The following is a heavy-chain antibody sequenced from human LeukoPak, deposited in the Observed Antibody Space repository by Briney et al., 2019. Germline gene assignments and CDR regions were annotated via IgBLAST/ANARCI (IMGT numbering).Heavy chain of an antibody. D-gene: IGHD5-12*01. J-gene: IGHJ5*02. CDR3: ARDSSSGYDGNWFDP. CDR2: ISGSGGST. CDR1: GFTFSSYA. Sequence: GGSLRLSCAASGFTFSSYAMSWVRQAPGKGPEWVSGISGSGGSTSYAQKFQGRVTMTRDTSTSTVYMELSSLRSEDTAVYYCARDSSSGYDGNWFDPWGQGTLVTVSS. V-gene: IGHV3-23*01.